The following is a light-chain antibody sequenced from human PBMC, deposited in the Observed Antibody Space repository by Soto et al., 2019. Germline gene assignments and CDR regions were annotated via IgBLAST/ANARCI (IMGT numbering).Light chain of an antibody. J-gene: IGLJ2*01. CDR3: SSYAGSNNYVV. V-gene: IGLV2-8*01. Sequence: QSVLTQPPSASGSPGQSVTISRTGTSSDVGGYNYVSWYQQHPGKAPKLMIYEVSKRPSGVPDRFSGSKSGNTASLTVSGLQAEDEADYYCSSYAGSNNYVVFGGGTKLTVL. CDR1: SSDVGGYNY. CDR2: EVS.